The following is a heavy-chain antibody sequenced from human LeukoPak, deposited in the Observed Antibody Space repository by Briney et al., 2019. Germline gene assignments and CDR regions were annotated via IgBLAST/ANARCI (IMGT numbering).Heavy chain of an antibody. CDR1: GFTFSSYG. D-gene: IGHD4-17*01. Sequence: GRSLRLSCAASGFTFSSYGMHWVRQAPGKGLEWVAVISYDGSNKYYADSVKGRFTISRDNSKNTLYLQMNSLRAEDTAVYYCAKDLYGDYFDGPDYWGQGTLVTVSS. CDR3: AKDLYGDYFDGPDY. J-gene: IGHJ4*02. V-gene: IGHV3-30*18. CDR2: ISYDGSNK.